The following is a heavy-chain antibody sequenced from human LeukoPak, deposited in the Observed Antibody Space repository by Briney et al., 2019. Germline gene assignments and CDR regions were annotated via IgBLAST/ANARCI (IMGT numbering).Heavy chain of an antibody. Sequence: TGGSLRLSCTASGCTFSSCSLYWVRKGPGKGLGRVAFIRYDGSNKYYADSLKGRFSISRVNSKVTLYLQMNSLRAEDTAVYYCAKDQVGATVVALDYWGQGTLVTVSS. CDR1: GCTFSSCS. J-gene: IGHJ4*02. CDR3: AKDQVGATVVALDY. CDR2: IRYDGSNK. D-gene: IGHD1-26*01. V-gene: IGHV3-30*02.